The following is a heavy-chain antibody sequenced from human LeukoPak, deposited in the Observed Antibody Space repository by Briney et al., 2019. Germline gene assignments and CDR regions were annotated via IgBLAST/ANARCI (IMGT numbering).Heavy chain of an antibody. CDR2: ISYDGSTK. CDR1: GFTFSSYA. D-gene: IGHD3-16*01. CDR3: ARDFSGEWEQVTGWWLDP. V-gene: IGHV3-30*04. Sequence: GGSLRLSCAASGFTFSSYAIHWVRQAPGKGLEWVALISYDGSTKYSTDSVKGRFTISRDNSKNTLYLQMNSLRPEDTAVYYCARDFSGEWEQVTGWWLDPWGQGTLVIVSS. J-gene: IGHJ5*02.